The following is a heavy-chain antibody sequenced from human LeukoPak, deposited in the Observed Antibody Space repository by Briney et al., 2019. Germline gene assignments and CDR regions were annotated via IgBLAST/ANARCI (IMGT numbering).Heavy chain of an antibody. D-gene: IGHD3-16*02. Sequence: SGPTLVNPTQTLTLTCTFSGFSLSTSGVGVGWIRQPPGKALEWLALIYWNDDKRYSPSLKSRLTITKDTSKNPVVLTMTNMDPVDTATYYCAHSDYDYVWGSYRYTFEYKTRRYDYWGQGTLVTVSS. J-gene: IGHJ4*02. CDR2: IYWNDDK. V-gene: IGHV2-5*01. CDR3: AHSDYDYVWGSYRYTFEYKTRRYDY. CDR1: GFSLSTSGVG.